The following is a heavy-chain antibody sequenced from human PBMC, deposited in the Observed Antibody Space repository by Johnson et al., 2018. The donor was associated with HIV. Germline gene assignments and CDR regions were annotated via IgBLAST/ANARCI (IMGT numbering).Heavy chain of an antibody. J-gene: IGHJ3*02. D-gene: IGHD2-21*02. V-gene: IGHV3-53*01. CDR3: AKDRVVTNDAFDI. CDR1: GFTVSGNY. Sequence: EVQLVESGGGLIQPGGSLRLSCAASGFTVSGNYMSWVRQAPGKGLEWVSIIHSGGSTYYADSVQGRFTISRDNSKNTLYLQMNSLRAEDTAVYYCAKDRVVTNDAFDIWGQGTMVTVSS. CDR2: IHSGGST.